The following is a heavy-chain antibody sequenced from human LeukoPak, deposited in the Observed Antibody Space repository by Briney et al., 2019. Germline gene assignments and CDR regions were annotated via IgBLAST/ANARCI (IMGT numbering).Heavy chain of an antibody. J-gene: IGHJ4*02. CDR1: GFTFSSYS. Sequence: GGSLRLSCAASGFTFSSYSMNWVRQAPGKGLEWVSYISSSSSTIYYADSVKGRFTISRDNAKNSLYLQMNGLRAEDTAVYYCARDSDYWGQGTLVTVSS. CDR2: ISSSSSTI. V-gene: IGHV3-48*01. CDR3: ARDSDY.